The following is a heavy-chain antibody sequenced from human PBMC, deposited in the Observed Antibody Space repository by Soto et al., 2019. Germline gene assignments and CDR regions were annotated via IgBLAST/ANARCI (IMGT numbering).Heavy chain of an antibody. V-gene: IGHV3-23*01. CDR2: ISGSGGST. CDR1: GFTFSSYA. D-gene: IGHD6-13*01. CDR3: AKDQRRIAASPSDY. Sequence: EVQLLESGGGLVQPGGSLRLSCAASGFTFSSYAMNWVRQAPGKGLEWVSAISGSGGSTYYADSVKGRFTISRDNSKNTLYLQMNSLRAEATAVYYCAKDQRRIAASPSDYWGQGTLVTVSS. J-gene: IGHJ4*02.